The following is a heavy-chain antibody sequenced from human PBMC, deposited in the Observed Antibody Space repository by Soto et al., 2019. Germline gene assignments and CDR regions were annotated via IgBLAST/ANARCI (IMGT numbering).Heavy chain of an antibody. J-gene: IGHJ5*02. D-gene: IGHD6-13*01. CDR1: GYTFTSYG. CDR3: ARSRAAAGNNWFDP. CDR2: ISAYNGNT. Sequence: ASVKVSGKASGYTFTSYGISWVRQAPGQGLEWMGWISAYNGNTNYAQKLQGRVTMTTDTSTSTAYMELRSLRSDDTAVYYCARSRAAAGNNWFDPWGQGTLVTVSS. V-gene: IGHV1-18*04.